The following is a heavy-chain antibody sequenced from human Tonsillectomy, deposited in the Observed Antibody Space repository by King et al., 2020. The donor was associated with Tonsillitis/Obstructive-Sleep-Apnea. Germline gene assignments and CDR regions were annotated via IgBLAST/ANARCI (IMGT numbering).Heavy chain of an antibody. CDR2: IWYDGTNR. CDR1: GFTFSSYG. J-gene: IGHJ4*02. V-gene: IGHV3-33*01. Sequence: VQLVESGGGVVQSGRSLRLSCAASGFTFSSYGMHWVRQAPGKGLEWVAVIWYDGTNRYYGDSGKGRFTISIDKSNNTLYLQMNSLRAEDTAVYYCARDLDPRVTIYGVLSAFDYGGQGALVTVSS. CDR3: ARDLDPRVTIYGVLSAFDY. D-gene: IGHD3-3*01.